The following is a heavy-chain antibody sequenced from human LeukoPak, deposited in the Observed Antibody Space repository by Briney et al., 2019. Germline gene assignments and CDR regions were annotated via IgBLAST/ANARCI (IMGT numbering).Heavy chain of an antibody. CDR2: IYSGGST. CDR1: GFTVSSNY. D-gene: IGHD1-1*01. Sequence: GGSPRLSCAASGFTVSSNYMSWVRQAPGKGLEWVSVIYSGGSTYYADSVKGRFTISRDNSKNTLYLQMNSLRAEDTAVYYCAQYTTYYYGMDVWGQGTTVTVSS. V-gene: IGHV3-66*01. CDR3: AQYTTYYYGMDV. J-gene: IGHJ6*02.